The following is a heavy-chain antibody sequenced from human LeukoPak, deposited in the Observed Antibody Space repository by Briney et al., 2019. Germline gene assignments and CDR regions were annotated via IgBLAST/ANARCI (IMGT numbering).Heavy chain of an antibody. CDR3: ARARGDGYNLGYFDY. Sequence: SETLSLTCTVSGGSISSYYWSWIRQPPGKGLEWIGYIYYSGSTNYNPSLKSRVTISVDKSKNQFSLKLSSVTAADTAVYYCARARGDGYNLGYFDYWGQGTLVTVSS. CDR2: IYYSGST. CDR1: GGSISSYY. J-gene: IGHJ4*02. D-gene: IGHD5-24*01. V-gene: IGHV4-59*12.